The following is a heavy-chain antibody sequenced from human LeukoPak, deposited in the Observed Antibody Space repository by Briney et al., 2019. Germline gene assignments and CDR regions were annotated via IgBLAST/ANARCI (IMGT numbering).Heavy chain of an antibody. CDR3: AREGYDYVWQTTEQDGMDV. Sequence: GGALRLSCSASGFILSNYRVNWVRPAPGEGVEWGSYISSCGNSREYADSVKGRFTISRDNARDSLHLQMNSLRVEDTAVYYCAREGYDYVWQTTEQDGMDVWGQGTTVTVSS. V-gene: IGHV3-48*04. J-gene: IGHJ6*02. CDR2: ISSCGNSR. D-gene: IGHD3-16*01. CDR1: GFILSNYR.